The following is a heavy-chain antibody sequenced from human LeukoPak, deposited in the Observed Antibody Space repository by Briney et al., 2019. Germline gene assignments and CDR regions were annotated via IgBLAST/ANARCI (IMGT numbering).Heavy chain of an antibody. J-gene: IGHJ3*02. CDR3: ARPARGTGTRAAAFDI. V-gene: IGHV3-74*01. D-gene: IGHD1-7*01. CDR2: INSDGSST. CDR1: GLTFSSYW. Sequence: GGSLRLSCAASGLTFSSYWMHWVRQAPGKGLVWVSRINSDGSSTSYADSVKGRFTISRDNAKNTLYLQMNSLRAEDTAVYYCARPARGTGTRAAAFDIWGQGTMVTVSS.